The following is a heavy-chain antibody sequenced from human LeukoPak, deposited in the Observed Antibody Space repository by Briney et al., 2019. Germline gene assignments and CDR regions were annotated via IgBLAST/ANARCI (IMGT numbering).Heavy chain of an antibody. Sequence: GESLKISRKGSGYNFTSYWISWVRPMPGKGLDGMGRIDPSDSYTKYSPSFQGHVTISADKSISAAYLQWSSLKASDTAMYYCARHLIVVVPAANIKADYYNYYGMDVWGQGTTVTVSS. CDR1: GYNFTSYW. J-gene: IGHJ6*02. D-gene: IGHD2-2*01. V-gene: IGHV5-10-1*01. CDR2: IDPSDSYT. CDR3: ARHLIVVVPAANIKADYYNYYGMDV.